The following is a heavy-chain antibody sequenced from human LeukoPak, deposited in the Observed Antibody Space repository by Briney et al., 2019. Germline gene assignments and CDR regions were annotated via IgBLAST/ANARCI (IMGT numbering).Heavy chain of an antibody. J-gene: IGHJ4*02. CDR3: ARRIAAAGNGYYFDY. V-gene: IGHV5-51*01. CDR2: IYPGDSDT. CDR1: GYSFTSYW. Sequence: GESLKISCKGSGYSFTSYWIGWVRQMPGKGLEWMGIIYPGDSDTRYSPSFQGQVTISADKSISTAYLQWSSLKASDTAMYYCARRIAAAGNGYYFDYWGQGTLVTVSS. D-gene: IGHD6-13*01.